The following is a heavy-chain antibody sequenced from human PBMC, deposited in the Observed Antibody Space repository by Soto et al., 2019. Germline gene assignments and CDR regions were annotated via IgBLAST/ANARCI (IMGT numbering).Heavy chain of an antibody. Sequence: QVQLVESGGGVVQPGRSLRLSCAASGFTFSSYAMHWVRQAPGKGLEWVAVISYDGSNKYYADSVKGRFTISRDNSKNTLYLQMNSLRAEDTAVYYCATPLWDMTTPYYYGMDVWGQGTTVTVSS. CDR2: ISYDGSNK. D-gene: IGHD4-4*01. CDR1: GFTFSSYA. J-gene: IGHJ6*02. V-gene: IGHV3-30-3*01. CDR3: ATPLWDMTTPYYYGMDV.